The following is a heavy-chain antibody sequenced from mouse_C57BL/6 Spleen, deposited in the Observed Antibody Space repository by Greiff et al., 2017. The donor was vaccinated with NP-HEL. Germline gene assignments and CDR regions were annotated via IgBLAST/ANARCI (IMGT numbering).Heavy chain of an antibody. J-gene: IGHJ3*01. Sequence: EVNLVESGGGLVQPGGSLSLSCAASGFTFTDYYMSWVRQPPGKALEWLGFIRNKANGYTTEYSASVKGRFTISRDNSQSILYLQMNALRAEDSATYYGARYNYGNYVFAYWGQGTLVTVSA. CDR2: IRNKANGYTT. CDR3: ARYNYGNYVFAY. CDR1: GFTFTDYY. V-gene: IGHV7-3*01. D-gene: IGHD2-1*01.